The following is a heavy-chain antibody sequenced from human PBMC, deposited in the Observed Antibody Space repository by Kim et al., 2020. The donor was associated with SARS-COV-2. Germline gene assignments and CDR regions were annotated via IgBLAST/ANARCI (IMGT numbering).Heavy chain of an antibody. D-gene: IGHD7-27*01. CDR2: IYLGDSES. Sequence: GESLKISCKGSGYSFTTYWIAWVRQMPGKGLEWMGIIYLGDSESRYSPSFQGQVTFSADKSITTAYLQWSSLKASDTAMYFCARSASGDYYYYYGMDVWGQGTTVTVSS. CDR1: GYSFTTYW. J-gene: IGHJ6*02. V-gene: IGHV5-51*01. CDR3: ARSASGDYYYYYGMDV.